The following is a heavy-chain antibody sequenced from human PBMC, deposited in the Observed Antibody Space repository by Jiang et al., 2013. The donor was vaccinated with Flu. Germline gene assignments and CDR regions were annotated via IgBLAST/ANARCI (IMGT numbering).Heavy chain of an antibody. J-gene: IGHJ6*02. CDR3: ARELGLLRYYYYGMDV. CDR1: GYTFTSYD. Sequence: SGAEVKKPGASVKVSCKASGYTFTSYDINWVRQATGQGLEWMGWMNPNSGNTGYAQKFQGRVTMTRNTSISTAYMELSSLRSEDTAVYYCARELGLLRYYYYGMDVWGQGTTVTVSS. CDR2: MNPNSGNT. D-gene: IGHD2-15*01. V-gene: IGHV1-8*01.